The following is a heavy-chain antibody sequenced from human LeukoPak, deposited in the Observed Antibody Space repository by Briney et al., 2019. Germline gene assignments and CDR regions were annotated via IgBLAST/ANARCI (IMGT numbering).Heavy chain of an antibody. Sequence: PSQALSLTCIVSGYSISSGYYWDWIRQPPGKGLEWIGSIYHSGTTYYNPSLQSRVTISVDTSKNQFSLKLSSVTAADTAGYYSARRDYGYYFDYWGQGTLVTVSS. CDR3: ARRDYGYYFDY. CDR1: GYSISSGYY. V-gene: IGHV4-38-2*02. J-gene: IGHJ4*02. CDR2: IYHSGTT. D-gene: IGHD3-16*01.